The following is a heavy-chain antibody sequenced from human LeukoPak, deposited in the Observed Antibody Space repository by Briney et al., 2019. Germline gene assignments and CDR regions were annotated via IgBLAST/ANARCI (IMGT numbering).Heavy chain of an antibody. Sequence: SETLCLTCTVSGGSISSSSYYWGWIRQPPGKGLEWIGSIYYSGSTYYNPSLKSRVTISVDTSKNQFSLKLSSVTAADAAVYYCARRGYSSSWPTFDYWGQGTLVTVSS. CDR1: GGSISSSSYY. CDR3: ARRGYSSSWPTFDY. CDR2: IYYSGST. D-gene: IGHD6-13*01. J-gene: IGHJ4*02. V-gene: IGHV4-39*01.